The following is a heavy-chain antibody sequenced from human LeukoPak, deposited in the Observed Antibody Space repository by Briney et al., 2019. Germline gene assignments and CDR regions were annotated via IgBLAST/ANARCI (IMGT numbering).Heavy chain of an antibody. V-gene: IGHV4-59*08. D-gene: IGHD6-19*01. J-gene: IGHJ4*02. CDR3: ARRRAVAGGYFDS. CDR2: FYYSGST. Sequence: SETLSLTCSLSAGSISSYYWSWIRQPPGKGLEWLGYFYYSGSTNYNPSLTSRVTISVDTSNNRFSLNLTSVTAADTAVYYCARRRAVAGGYFDSWGQGTLVTVSS. CDR1: AGSISSYY.